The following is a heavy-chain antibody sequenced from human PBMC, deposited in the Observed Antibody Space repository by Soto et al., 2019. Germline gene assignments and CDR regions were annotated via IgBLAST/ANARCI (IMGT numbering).Heavy chain of an antibody. J-gene: IGHJ4*02. CDR2: ISAYNGDT. Sequence: ASVKVSCKASGYSFTNYGITWVRQAPGQGLEWMGWISAYNGDTHYSQKIQDRLTMTTDTSTSTAYMDLRGLTSDDTAVYYCARVEDYFDSSGYNYWGQGTLVTVSS. CDR3: ARVEDYFDSSGYNY. CDR1: GYSFTNYG. V-gene: IGHV1-18*01. D-gene: IGHD3-22*01.